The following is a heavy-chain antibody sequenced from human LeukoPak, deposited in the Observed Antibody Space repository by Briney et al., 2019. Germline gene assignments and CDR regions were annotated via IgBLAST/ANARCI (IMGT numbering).Heavy chain of an antibody. CDR3: ARDRIAVAGTFDY. D-gene: IGHD6-19*01. Sequence: SGTLSLTCAVYGGSFSGYYWSWIRQPPGKGLEWIGEINHSGSTNYNPSLKSRVTISVDTSKNQFSLKLSSVTAADTAVYYCARDRIAVAGTFDYWGQGTLVAVSS. V-gene: IGHV4-34*01. J-gene: IGHJ4*02. CDR1: GGSFSGYY. CDR2: INHSGST.